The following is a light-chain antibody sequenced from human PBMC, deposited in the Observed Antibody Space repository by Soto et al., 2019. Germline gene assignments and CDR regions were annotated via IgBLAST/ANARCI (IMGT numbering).Light chain of an antibody. CDR3: QQYFDSPYT. V-gene: IGKV3-11*01. Sequence: EVVLTQSPATLSLSPGERATLSCRASENVRTFVDWYQQKPGQAPRLLIYGASNRATGIPPRFSGSGSGTDFTLTISNLEPEDVATYYCQQYFDSPYTFGQGTKLEI. J-gene: IGKJ2*01. CDR1: ENVRTF. CDR2: GAS.